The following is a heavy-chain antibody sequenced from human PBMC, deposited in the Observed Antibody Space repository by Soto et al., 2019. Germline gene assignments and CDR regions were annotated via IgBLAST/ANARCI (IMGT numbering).Heavy chain of an antibody. J-gene: IGHJ4*02. D-gene: IGHD2-15*01. CDR2: IRTISSAI. CDR3: ARETPSFDS. V-gene: IGHV3-48*02. CDR1: GFTFSDYP. Sequence: GGSLRLSCAASGFTFSDYPMNWVRQAPGKGLEWVSSIRTISSAIYFADSVRGRFTISRDNARNSLYLQMTSLRDEDTAVYYCARETPSFDSWGQGALVTVSS.